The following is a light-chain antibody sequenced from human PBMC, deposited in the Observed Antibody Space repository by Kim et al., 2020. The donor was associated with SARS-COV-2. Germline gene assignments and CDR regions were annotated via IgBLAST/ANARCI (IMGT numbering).Light chain of an antibody. CDR3: QQANSFPLT. CDR2: STS. V-gene: IGKV1-12*01. J-gene: IGKJ4*01. Sequence: DIQMTQSPSSVSASLGDRVTITCRASQVLNSWLAWYQQKPGKAPKLLIYSTSVLHSDVPSRFSGSGSGTEFSLTISGLLPEDFATYYCQQANSFPLTFGGGTKVEIK. CDR1: QVLNSW.